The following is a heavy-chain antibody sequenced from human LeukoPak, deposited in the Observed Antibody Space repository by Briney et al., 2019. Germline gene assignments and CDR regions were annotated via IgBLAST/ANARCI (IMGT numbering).Heavy chain of an antibody. Sequence: GASVKVSCKASGGTFSSYAISWVRQAPGQGLEWMGGIIPIFGTANYAQKFQGRVTITTDESTSTAYMELSSLRSEDTAVYYCASLYSGSYSSDYWGQGTLVTVSP. D-gene: IGHD1-26*01. CDR3: ASLYSGSYSSDY. V-gene: IGHV1-69*05. CDR1: GGTFSSYA. J-gene: IGHJ4*02. CDR2: IIPIFGTA.